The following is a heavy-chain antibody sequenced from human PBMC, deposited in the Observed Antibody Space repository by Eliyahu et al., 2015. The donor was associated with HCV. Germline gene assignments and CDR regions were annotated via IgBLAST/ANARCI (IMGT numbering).Heavy chain of an antibody. D-gene: IGHD3-22*01. CDR2: ISYDGSNK. J-gene: IGHJ4*02. Sequence: QVQLVESGGGVVQPGRSLRLSCAASGXPFXXYAMHWVRQAPGKGLGWVAVISYDGSNKYYADSVKGRFTISRDNSKNTLYLQMNSLRAEDTAVYYCARDVTSYYYDSSGYPLDYWGQGTLVTVSS. CDR3: ARDVTSYYYDSSGYPLDY. CDR1: GXPFXXYA. V-gene: IGHV3-30-3*01.